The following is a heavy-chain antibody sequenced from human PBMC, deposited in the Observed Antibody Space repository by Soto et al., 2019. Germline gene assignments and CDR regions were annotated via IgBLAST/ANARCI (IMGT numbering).Heavy chain of an antibody. CDR1: GYSFTSSW. J-gene: IGHJ4*02. V-gene: IGHV5-51*01. Sequence: EVQLVQSGAEVKKPGESLKISCKGSGYSFTSSWIGWVRQMPGKGLEWMGLISPGDSDTRDSPSFQGQVTISADNSISTAYLQWSSLKASDTAMYYCARHGVGDILTGQPDYWGQGTLVTVSS. CDR2: ISPGDSDT. D-gene: IGHD3-9*01. CDR3: ARHGVGDILTGQPDY.